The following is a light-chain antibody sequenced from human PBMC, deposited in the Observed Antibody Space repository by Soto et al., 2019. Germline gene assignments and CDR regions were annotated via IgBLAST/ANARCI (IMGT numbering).Light chain of an antibody. J-gene: IGKJ4*01. CDR2: AAS. CDR3: QQNYTTVPS. Sequence: DNQMTQSPSSLSASLGDRVTIGFRASKISSNSLDWYQQKPGQAPQLLIYAASRWHGGVTERFSGSGAGTDFTLTISSLQPEDFATYFCQQNYTTVPSFGGGTKVDIK. CDR1: KISSNS. V-gene: IGKV1-39*01.